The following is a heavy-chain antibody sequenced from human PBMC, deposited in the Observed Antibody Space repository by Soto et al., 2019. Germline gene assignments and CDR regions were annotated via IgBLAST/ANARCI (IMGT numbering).Heavy chain of an antibody. J-gene: IGHJ4*02. CDR2: IFYSGST. CDR3: ARHYPIGNNWNYFDY. Sequence: SETLSLTCTVSGGSISSYYWGWIRQPPGKGLERIGYIFYSGSTNYNPSLEGRVTISVDTSKNQFSLKVSSVTAADTAVYYCARHYPIGNNWNYFDYWGQGTVVTVSS. D-gene: IGHD1-1*01. CDR1: GGSISSYY. V-gene: IGHV4-59*01.